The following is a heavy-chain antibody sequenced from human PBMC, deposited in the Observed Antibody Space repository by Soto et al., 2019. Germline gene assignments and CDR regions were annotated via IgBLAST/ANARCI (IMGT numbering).Heavy chain of an antibody. CDR3: ARDPYCSSTSCYRPPISYYGMDV. Sequence: ASVKVSCKASGYTFTGYYMHWVRQAPGQGLEWMGWINPNSGGTNYAQKFQGRVTMTTDTSTSTAYMELRSLRSDDTAVYYCARDPYCSSTSCYRPPISYYGMDVWGQGTTVTVSS. CDR1: GYTFTGYY. CDR2: INPNSGGT. V-gene: IGHV1-2*02. J-gene: IGHJ6*02. D-gene: IGHD2-2*02.